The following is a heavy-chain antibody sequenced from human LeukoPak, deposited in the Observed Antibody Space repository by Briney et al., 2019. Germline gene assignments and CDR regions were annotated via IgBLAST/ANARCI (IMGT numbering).Heavy chain of an antibody. CDR3: ARDRVVVPAAIESDYYYYYMDV. D-gene: IGHD2-2*02. CDR1: GGSISSYY. J-gene: IGHJ6*03. CDR2: IYTSGST. Sequence: SETLSLTCTVSGGSISSYYWSWIRQPAGKGLEWIGRIYTSGSTNYNPSLKSRVTMSVDTSKNQFSLKLSSVTAADTAVYYCARDRVVVPAAIESDYYYYYMDVRGKGTTVTVSS. V-gene: IGHV4-4*07.